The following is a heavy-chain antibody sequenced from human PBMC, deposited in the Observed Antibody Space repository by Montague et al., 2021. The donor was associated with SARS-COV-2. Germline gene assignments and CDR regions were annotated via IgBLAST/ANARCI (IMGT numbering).Heavy chain of an antibody. CDR1: GYTFSHYG. CDR3: AKDQGYFDWPLPQDGTDV. J-gene: IGHJ6*01. CDR2: ISYDGRNK. D-gene: IGHD3-9*01. V-gene: IGHV3-30*18. Sequence: SLRLSCAASGYTFSHYGIHWVRQAPGKGLEWVAFISYDGRNKYLADAVTGRFNISRDNSKNTLYLQMNSLKTEDTALYYCAKDQGYFDWPLPQDGTDVWGQGTMAIVSS.